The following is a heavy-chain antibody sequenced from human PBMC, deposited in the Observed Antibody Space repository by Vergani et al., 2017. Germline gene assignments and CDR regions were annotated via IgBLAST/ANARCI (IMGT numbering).Heavy chain of an antibody. CDR1: GGSISSSNW. J-gene: IGHJ4*02. CDR2: IYHSGST. Sequence: QVQLQESGPGLVKPSGTLSLTCAVSGGSISSSNWWSWVRQPPGKGLEWIGEIYHSGSTNYNPSLKSRVTISVDKSKNQFSLKLSSVTAADAAVYYCASVKIVVVPAAIDRIDYWGQGTLVTVSS. D-gene: IGHD2-2*01. V-gene: IGHV4-4*02. CDR3: ASVKIVVVPAAIDRIDY.